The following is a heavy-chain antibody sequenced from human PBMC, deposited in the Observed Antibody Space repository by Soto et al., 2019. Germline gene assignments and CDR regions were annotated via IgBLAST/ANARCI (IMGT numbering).Heavy chain of an antibody. CDR1: GGSISSNGYY. Sequence: QLQLQESGPGLVKPSETLSLTCTVSGGSISSNGYYWGWIRQPPGKGLEWIGSVYYSVSANYTPSLKSRLTMSVDTSKNQFSLKLISVTAADTAVYYCARRPKRGSYSWCFEYWGQGTRVTVSS. D-gene: IGHD1-26*01. CDR3: ARRPKRGSYSWCFEY. V-gene: IGHV4-39*01. J-gene: IGHJ4*02. CDR2: VYYSVSA.